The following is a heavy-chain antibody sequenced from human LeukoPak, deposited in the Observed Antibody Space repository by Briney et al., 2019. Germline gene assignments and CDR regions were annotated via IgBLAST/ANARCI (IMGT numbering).Heavy chain of an antibody. Sequence: ASVKVSCKASGYTFTGYYMHWVRQAPGQALEYMGWINSNSGATNCAQKFQRRVTMTRDTSISTAYMELSRLKSDDTAVYFCAREAAAGRSFDYWGQGTLVTVSS. J-gene: IGHJ4*02. CDR2: INSNSGAT. CDR3: AREAAAGRSFDY. CDR1: GYTFTGYY. D-gene: IGHD6-13*01. V-gene: IGHV1-2*02.